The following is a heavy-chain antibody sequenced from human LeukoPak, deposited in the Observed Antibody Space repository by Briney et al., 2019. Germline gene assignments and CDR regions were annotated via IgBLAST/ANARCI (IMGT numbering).Heavy chain of an antibody. J-gene: IGHJ4*02. V-gene: IGHV4-30-2*01. Sequence: PSQTLSLTCTVSGGSISSGGYSWNWIRQPPGKDLEWIRYIYHSGNTYYNPSLKSRVTISVDRSKNQFSLKLTSVTAADTAVYHCAGGGDSSGFYYYFDSWGQGTLVTVSS. CDR1: GGSISSGGYS. CDR3: AGGGDSSGFYYYFDS. CDR2: IYHSGNT. D-gene: IGHD3-22*01.